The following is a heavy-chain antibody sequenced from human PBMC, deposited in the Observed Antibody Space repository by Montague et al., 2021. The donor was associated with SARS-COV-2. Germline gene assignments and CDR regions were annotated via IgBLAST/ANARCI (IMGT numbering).Heavy chain of an antibody. CDR3: ARTYGSGRGFDL. CDR1: GFSLSTSGMC. Sequence: PALVKPTQTFTLTCTFSGFSLSTSGMCVSWIRQPPGKALEWLARIDWDDDKYYSTSLKTRLTISKDTSKNRVVLTMTNMDPVDTATYYCARTYGSGRGFDLWGRGTLVTVSS. J-gene: IGHJ2*01. D-gene: IGHD3-10*01. V-gene: IGHV2-70*11. CDR2: IDWDDDK.